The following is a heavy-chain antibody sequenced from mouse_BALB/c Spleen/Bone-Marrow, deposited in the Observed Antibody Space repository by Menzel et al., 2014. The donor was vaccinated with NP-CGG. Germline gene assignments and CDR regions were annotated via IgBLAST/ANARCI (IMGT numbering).Heavy chain of an antibody. CDR2: ISTYSGNT. Sequence: QVQLQQPGPELVRPGVSVKISRKGSGYTFTDYAMHWVKQSHAKSLEWIGVISTYSGNTNYNQKFKGKATMTVDKSSSTAYMELARLTSEDSAIYYCARGNRYDGAWFAYWGQGTLVTVSA. J-gene: IGHJ3*01. V-gene: IGHV1-67*01. D-gene: IGHD2-14*01. CDR3: ARGNRYDGAWFAY. CDR1: GYTFTDYA.